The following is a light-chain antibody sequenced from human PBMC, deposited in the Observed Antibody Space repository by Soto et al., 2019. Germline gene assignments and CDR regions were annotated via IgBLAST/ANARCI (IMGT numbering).Light chain of an antibody. J-gene: IGLJ2*01. CDR1: SSNIGNHY. Sequence: QSVLTQPPSASGTPGQRVTISCSGSSSNIGNHYVSWYQQLPGTAPKLLIYKNNQRPSGVPDRFSGSMSGTSASLAISGLRYEDEADYYCAAWDDSLSGLFGGGTKLTVL. V-gene: IGLV1-47*01. CDR2: KNN. CDR3: AAWDDSLSGL.